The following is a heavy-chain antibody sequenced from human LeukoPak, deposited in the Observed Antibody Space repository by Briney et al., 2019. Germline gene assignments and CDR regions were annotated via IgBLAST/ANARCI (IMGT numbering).Heavy chain of an antibody. J-gene: IGHJ6*02. V-gene: IGHV5-51*01. CDR2: IYPADSDT. D-gene: IGHD2-21*02. CDR3: ARHESLKSLGV. CDR1: GYSFSSYW. Sequence: GEYLKISCKGSGYSFSSYWIAWVRHMPGKGLEWMGIIYPADSDTRYSPSFQGQVTISADKSISTAYLQWSSLKASDTAMYYCARHESLKSLGVWGQGTTVTVSS.